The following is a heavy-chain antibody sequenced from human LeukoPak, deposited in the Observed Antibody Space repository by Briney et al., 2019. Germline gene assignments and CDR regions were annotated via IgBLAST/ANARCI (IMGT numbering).Heavy chain of an antibody. CDR3: ARDPYDSSGDYLERYGMDV. Sequence: ASVEVSCKASGYTFTSYYMHWVRQAPGQGLEWMGIINTSGGSTSYAQKFQGRVTMTRDTSTSTVYMEVSSLRSEDTAVYYCARDPYDSSGDYLERYGMDVWGQGTTVTVSS. V-gene: IGHV1-46*01. J-gene: IGHJ6*02. CDR1: GYTFTSYY. D-gene: IGHD3-22*01. CDR2: INTSGGST.